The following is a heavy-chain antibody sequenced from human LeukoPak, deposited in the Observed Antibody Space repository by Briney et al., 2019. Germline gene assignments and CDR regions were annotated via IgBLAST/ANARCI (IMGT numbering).Heavy chain of an antibody. D-gene: IGHD6-13*01. CDR3: ARGYSSSWYFFDY. CDR1: GFTVSSNY. Sequence: GRSLRLSCAASGFTVSSNYMSWVRQAPGKGLEWVSVIYSGDRTYYADSVKGRFTISRDNSKNTLYLQMNSLRAEDTAVYYCARGYSSSWYFFDYWGQGTLVTVSS. CDR2: IYSGDRT. J-gene: IGHJ4*02. V-gene: IGHV3-53*01.